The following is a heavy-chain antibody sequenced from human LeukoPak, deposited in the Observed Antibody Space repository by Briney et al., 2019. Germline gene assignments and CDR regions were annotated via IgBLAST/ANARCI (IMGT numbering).Heavy chain of an antibody. Sequence: PSETLSLTCTVSGGSISSGSYYWSWIRQPAGKGLEWIGRIYTSGSTNYNPSLKSRVTISVDTSKNQISMKLSSVTAADTAVYYCAKGAGPPWFDPWGQGTLVTVSS. CDR2: IYTSGST. CDR3: AKGAGPPWFDP. CDR1: GGSISSGSYY. J-gene: IGHJ5*02. V-gene: IGHV4-61*02. D-gene: IGHD6-19*01.